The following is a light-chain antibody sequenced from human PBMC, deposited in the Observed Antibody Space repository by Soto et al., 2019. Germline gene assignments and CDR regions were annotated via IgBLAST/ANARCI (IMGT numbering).Light chain of an antibody. Sequence: EIVMTQSPVTLSVSPGLRATLSCRASQSVASNLAWYQQKPGQAPRLLIYGASTRATDIPARFSGSGSGTDVTLTISSLESGDFAVYYCQQYSNGPLPITFGQGTGLDIK. CDR3: QQYSNGPLPIT. CDR2: GAS. CDR1: QSVASN. J-gene: IGKJ5*01. V-gene: IGKV3-15*01.